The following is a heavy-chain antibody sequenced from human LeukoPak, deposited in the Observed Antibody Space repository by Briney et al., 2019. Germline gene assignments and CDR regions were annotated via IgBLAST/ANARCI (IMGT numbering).Heavy chain of an antibody. J-gene: IGHJ4*02. CDR3: ARAPRSMTTFAGVITL. D-gene: IGHD3-16*02. V-gene: IGHV4-34*01. Sequence: PSETLSLTCAVYGGSFSGYYWSWIRQPPGKGLEWIGEINHSGSTNYNPSLKSRVTISVDTSKNQFSLKLSSVTAADTAVYYCARAPRSMTTFAGVITLWGQGTLVTVSS. CDR1: GGSFSGYY. CDR2: INHSGST.